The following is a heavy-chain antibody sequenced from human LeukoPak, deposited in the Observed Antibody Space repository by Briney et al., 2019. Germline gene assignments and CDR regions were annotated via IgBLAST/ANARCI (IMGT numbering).Heavy chain of an antibody. J-gene: IGHJ4*02. V-gene: IGHV1-69*05. D-gene: IGHD3-16*01. CDR3: VRGLWGTYYFDY. Sequence: SVKVSCKASGGTFSTYTISWVRQAPGQGLEWMGGIIPIFGTGNYAQKFQGRATITTDESTSTAYMELSSLRSEDTAVYYCVRGLWGTYYFDYWGQGTLVTVSS. CDR2: IIPIFGTG. CDR1: GGTFSTYT.